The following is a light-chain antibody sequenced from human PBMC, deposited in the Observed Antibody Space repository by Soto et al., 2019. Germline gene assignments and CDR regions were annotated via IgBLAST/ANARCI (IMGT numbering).Light chain of an antibody. V-gene: IGKV1D-12*01. CDR1: QAISSW. CDR3: QQINSFPLS. Sequence: DIQMTQSPSSVSASVGDRVTITCRASQAISSWLAWYQQKQGKAPKLLIHDASSLESGVPSRFSGSRSGTDFTLTISSLQPEYFATYYCQQINSFPLSFGGGTKVEIK. CDR2: DAS. J-gene: IGKJ4*01.